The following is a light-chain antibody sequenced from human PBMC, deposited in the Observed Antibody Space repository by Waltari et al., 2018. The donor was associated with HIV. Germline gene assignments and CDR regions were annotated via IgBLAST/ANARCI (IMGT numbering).Light chain of an antibody. Sequence: QSVLTQPPSASGTAGQRVTISCSGSRSNIGSNFVFWYQQFPGSAPKLLIYKNNRCFSWCPCRFSGSKSGTSASLAIRGLRSEDEAAYYCAAWDDNLVGHVVFGGGTNLTV. J-gene: IGLJ2*01. CDR2: KNN. V-gene: IGLV1-47*01. CDR1: RSNIGSNF. CDR3: AAWDDNLVGHVV.